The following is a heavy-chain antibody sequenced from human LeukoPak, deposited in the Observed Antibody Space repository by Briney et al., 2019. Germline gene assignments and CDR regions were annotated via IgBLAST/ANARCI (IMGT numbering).Heavy chain of an antibody. J-gene: IGHJ6*02. CDR1: GYTFTSYY. CDR3: AKNQIAVAGARSYYYYFYGMDV. Sequence: GASVTVSCKASGYTFTSYYMHWVRQAPGQGLEWMGLINTSGGSTNYAQTLQGRVTITRDTSTSTVYMELSSLRSEDTAVYYSAKNQIAVAGARSYYYYFYGMDVWGQGTTVTVSS. D-gene: IGHD6-19*01. CDR2: INTSGGST. V-gene: IGHV1-46*04.